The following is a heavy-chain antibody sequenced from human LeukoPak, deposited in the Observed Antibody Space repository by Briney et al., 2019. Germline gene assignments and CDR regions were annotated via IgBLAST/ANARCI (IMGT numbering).Heavy chain of an antibody. J-gene: IGHJ3*02. CDR2: IYKSGST. CDR3: ARLSTGPYGLGAFDI. V-gene: IGHV4-59*08. Sequence: PSETLSLTCTVSGGSISSYYWSWIRQPPGKGLEWIGNIYKSGSTNYNPSLKSRVTMSVDTSKNQFSLRLNSVTAADTAVYYCARLSTGPYGLGAFDIWGQGTTVTVSS. D-gene: IGHD1-1*01. CDR1: GGSISSYY.